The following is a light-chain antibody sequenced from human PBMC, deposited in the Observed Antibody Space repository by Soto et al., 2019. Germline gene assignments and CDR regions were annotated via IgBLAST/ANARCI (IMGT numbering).Light chain of an antibody. CDR2: GAS. V-gene: IGKV3-20*01. Sequence: EIVLTQSPGTLSLSPGERATLSCRASQSISSSYLAWYQQKPGQAPRLLIYGASNRATGIPDRFSGSGSGTDFTLTISRLGPEDFAVYYCQQYGSLPITFGPGTKVEIK. CDR1: QSISSSY. J-gene: IGKJ3*01. CDR3: QQYGSLPIT.